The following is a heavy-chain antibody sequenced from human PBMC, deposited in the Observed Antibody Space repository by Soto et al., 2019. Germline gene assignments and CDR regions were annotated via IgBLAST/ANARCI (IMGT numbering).Heavy chain of an antibody. D-gene: IGHD4-4*01. Sequence: GGSLRLSCAASGFKFSSYAMSWVRQAPGKGLEWVSLISATGGGTSYADSVKGRFTISRDNSDNTLYLQVHSLRAEDTAVYYCAKDRRAGGNSAFYFDFWGQGAQVTVSS. CDR2: ISATGGGT. CDR1: GFKFSSYA. V-gene: IGHV3-23*01. CDR3: AKDRRAGGNSAFYFDF. J-gene: IGHJ5*01.